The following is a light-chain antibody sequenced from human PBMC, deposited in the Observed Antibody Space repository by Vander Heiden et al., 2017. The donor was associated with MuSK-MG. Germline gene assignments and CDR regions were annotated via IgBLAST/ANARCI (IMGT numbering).Light chain of an antibody. V-gene: IGLV1-51*01. CDR2: DND. Sequence: QSVLTRPPSVSAAPGQKVTISCSGSDSNIGNNYVSWYRQFPGTAPKLLIFDNDKRPSGIPDRFSGSKSGTSATLGITELQTADEADYYCETWDSSLSAVLFGGGTKLTVL. CDR3: ETWDSSLSAVL. J-gene: IGLJ2*01. CDR1: DSNIGNNY.